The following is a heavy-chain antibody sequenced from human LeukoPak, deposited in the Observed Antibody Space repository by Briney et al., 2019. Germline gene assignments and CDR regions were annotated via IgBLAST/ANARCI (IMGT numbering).Heavy chain of an antibody. CDR3: ARGVTILYGMDV. V-gene: IGHV3-33*01. D-gene: IGHD3-9*01. J-gene: IGHJ6*02. CDR1: GFTFSSYG. CDR2: IWYDGSNK. Sequence: GGSLRLSCAASGFTFSSYGMHWVRQAPGKGLEWVAVIWYDGSNKYCADSVKGRFTISRDNSKNTLYLQMNSLRAEDTAVYYCARGVTILYGMDVWGQGTTVTVSS.